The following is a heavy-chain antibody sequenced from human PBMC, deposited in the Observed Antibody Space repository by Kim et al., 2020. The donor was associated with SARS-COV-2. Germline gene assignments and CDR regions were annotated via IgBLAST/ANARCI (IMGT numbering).Heavy chain of an antibody. CDR1: GFTFSSYS. V-gene: IGHV3-21*01. CDR2: ISSSSSYI. J-gene: IGHJ6*02. D-gene: IGHD3-9*01. CDR3: ARDAYYDILTGYYKAYYYGMDV. Sequence: GGSLRLSCAASGFTFSSYSMNWVRQAPGKGLEWVSSISSSSSYIYYADSVKGRFTISRDNAKNSLYLQMNSLRAEDTAVYYCARDAYYDILTGYYKAYYYGMDVWGQGTTVTVSS.